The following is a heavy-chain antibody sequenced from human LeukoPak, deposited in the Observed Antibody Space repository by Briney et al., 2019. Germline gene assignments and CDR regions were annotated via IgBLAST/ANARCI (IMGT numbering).Heavy chain of an antibody. Sequence: GGSLRLSCAASGFTFSSYATSWVRQAPGKGLEWVSSISSSSSYIYYADSVKGRFTISRDNAKNSLYLQMNSLRAEDTAVYYCARDGVVVPVNDAFDIWGQGTMVTVSS. CDR2: ISSSSSYI. V-gene: IGHV3-21*01. D-gene: IGHD2-2*01. J-gene: IGHJ3*02. CDR3: ARDGVVVPVNDAFDI. CDR1: GFTFSSYA.